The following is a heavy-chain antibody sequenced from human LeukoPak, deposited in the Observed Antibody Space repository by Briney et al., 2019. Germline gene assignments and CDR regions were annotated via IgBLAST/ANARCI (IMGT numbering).Heavy chain of an antibody. CDR2: LYSGGST. CDR1: GFPFSSYT. CDR3: ARIITGDLDY. V-gene: IGHV3-66*01. Sequence: GGSLRLSCAASGFPFSSYTMSWVRQAPGKGLEWVSVLYSGGSTYYVDSVKGRFTISRDNSKNTLYLQMNSLRAEDTAMYFCARIITGDLDYWGQGTLVTVSS. J-gene: IGHJ4*02. D-gene: IGHD7-27*01.